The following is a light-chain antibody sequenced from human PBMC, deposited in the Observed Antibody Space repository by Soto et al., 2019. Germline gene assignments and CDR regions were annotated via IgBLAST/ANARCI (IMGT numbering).Light chain of an antibody. CDR2: GAS. CDR3: QQYGSSPRT. V-gene: IGKV3-20*01. Sequence: EIVLTQSPGTLSLSPGERATLSCRASQSVSSSYLAWYQQKPGQAPRLLIYGASSRATGIPDRFSGSGSGTDLNLTISRLEPEDFAVYYCQQYGSSPRTFGQGTKVEIK. CDR1: QSVSSSY. J-gene: IGKJ1*01.